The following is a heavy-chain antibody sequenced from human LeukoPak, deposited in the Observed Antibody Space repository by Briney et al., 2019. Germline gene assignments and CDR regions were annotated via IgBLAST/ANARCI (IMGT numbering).Heavy chain of an antibody. Sequence: GRSLRLSCAASGFTFSSYGMHWVRQAPGKGLEWVAVISYDGSNKYYADSVKGRFTISRDNSKNTLYLQMNSLRAEDTAVYYCARVGGITEEFDYWGQGTLVTVSS. J-gene: IGHJ4*02. V-gene: IGHV3-30*03. CDR2: ISYDGSNK. D-gene: IGHD3-16*01. CDR3: ARVGGITEEFDY. CDR1: GFTFSSYG.